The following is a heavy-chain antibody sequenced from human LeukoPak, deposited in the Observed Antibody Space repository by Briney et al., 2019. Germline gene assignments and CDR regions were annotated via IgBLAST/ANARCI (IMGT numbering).Heavy chain of an antibody. J-gene: IGHJ4*02. CDR2: IYYSGST. CDR1: GGSISSGGYS. CDR3: ARYNWNYKFDY. V-gene: IGHV4-61*08. D-gene: IGHD1-7*01. Sequence: SETLSLTCAVSGGSISSGGYSWSWIRQPPGKGLEWIGYIYYSGSTNYNPSLKSRVTISVDTSKNQFSLKLSSVTAADTAVYYCARYNWNYKFDYWGQGTLVTVSS.